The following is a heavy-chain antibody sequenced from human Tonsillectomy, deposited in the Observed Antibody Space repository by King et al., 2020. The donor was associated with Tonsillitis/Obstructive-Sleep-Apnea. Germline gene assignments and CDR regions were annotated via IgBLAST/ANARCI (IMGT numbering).Heavy chain of an antibody. D-gene: IGHD2-2*01. J-gene: IGHJ4*02. Sequence: QLVQSGAEVKKPGASVKVSCKASGYTFTSYGISWVRQAPGQGLEWMGWISAYNGNTNYAQKLQGRVTMTTDTSTSTAYMELRSLRSDDTDVYYCARVHSYCSSTSCLDYWGQGTLVTVSS. CDR1: GYTFTSYG. CDR2: ISAYNGNT. CDR3: ARVHSYCSSTSCLDY. V-gene: IGHV1-18*01.